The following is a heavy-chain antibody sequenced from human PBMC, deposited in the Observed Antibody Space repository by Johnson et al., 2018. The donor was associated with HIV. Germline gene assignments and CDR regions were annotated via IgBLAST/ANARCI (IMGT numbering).Heavy chain of an antibody. V-gene: IGHV3-30*18. J-gene: IGHJ3*01. CDR3: AKSIAAAGTNAFDL. CDR1: GFTFSSYG. CDR2: ISYDGSNK. D-gene: IGHD6-13*01. Sequence: QVQLVESGGGVVQPGRSLRLSCAASGFTFSSYGMHWVRQAPGKGLEWVAVISYDGSNKYYADSVKGRHTITRDNSTNTLYLQINRLIAEDTAVYYCAKSIAAAGTNAFDLWGQGTMVTVSS.